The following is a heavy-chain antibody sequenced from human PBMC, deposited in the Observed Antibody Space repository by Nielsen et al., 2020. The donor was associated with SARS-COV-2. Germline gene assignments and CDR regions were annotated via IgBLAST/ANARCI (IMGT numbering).Heavy chain of an antibody. CDR1: GYTFTGYY. D-gene: IGHD5-18*01. CDR2: INPNSGGT. Sequence: ASVKVSCKASGYTFTGYYMHWVRQAPGQGLEWMGRINPNSGGTNYAQKFQGRVTMTRDTSTSTVYMELSSLRSEDTAMYYCARGKLTATVFNYYYGMDVWGQGTTVTVSS. CDR3: ARGKLTATVFNYYYGMDV. V-gene: IGHV1-2*06. J-gene: IGHJ6*02.